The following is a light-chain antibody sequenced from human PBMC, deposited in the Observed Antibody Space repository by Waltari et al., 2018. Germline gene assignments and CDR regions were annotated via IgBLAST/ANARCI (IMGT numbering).Light chain of an antibody. Sequence: QSALTQPASVSGSPGQSITISCTGTSSDVGYYNYVSWYQQHPGKAPNLMISDVNKRPSGVSNRFSGSKSGNTASLTISGLQAEDEADYYCSSYTNYATVIFGGGTKLTVL. J-gene: IGLJ2*01. V-gene: IGLV2-14*01. CDR3: SSYTNYATVI. CDR2: DVN. CDR1: SSDVGYYNY.